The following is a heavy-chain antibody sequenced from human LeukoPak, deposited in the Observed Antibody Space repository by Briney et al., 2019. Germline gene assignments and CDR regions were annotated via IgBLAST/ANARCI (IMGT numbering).Heavy chain of an antibody. CDR1: GYTFTSYA. V-gene: IGHV1-3*02. J-gene: IGHJ6*02. Sequence: ASVRVSCKASGYTFTSYAMHWVRQAPGQRLEWMGWSNAGNGNTKYSQEFQGRVTITRDTSASTAYMELSSLRSEDMAVYYCARERPYYGSGNFVGMDVWGQGTTVSVS. D-gene: IGHD3-10*01. CDR3: ARERPYYGSGNFVGMDV. CDR2: SNAGNGNT.